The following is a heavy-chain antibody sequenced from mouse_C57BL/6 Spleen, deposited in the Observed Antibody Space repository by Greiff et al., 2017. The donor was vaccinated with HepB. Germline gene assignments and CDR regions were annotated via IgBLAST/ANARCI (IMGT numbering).Heavy chain of an antibody. CDR1: GYTFTSYD. CDR3: AREDPYDFDY. D-gene: IGHD2-14*01. CDR2: IYPRDGST. Sequence: QVQLKQSGPELVKPGASVKLSCKASGYTFTSYDITWVKQRPGQGLEWIGWIYPRDGSTKYNEKFKGKATLTLDTSSSTAYMEPHSLTSEDSAVYYCAREDPYDFDYWGQGTTLTVSS. V-gene: IGHV1-85*01. J-gene: IGHJ2*01.